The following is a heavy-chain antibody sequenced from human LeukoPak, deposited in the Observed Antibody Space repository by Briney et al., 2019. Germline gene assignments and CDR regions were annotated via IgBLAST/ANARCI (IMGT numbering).Heavy chain of an antibody. D-gene: IGHD5-18*01. CDR1: GYIFTSYG. J-gene: IGHJ6*02. CDR2: ISAYNGNT. V-gene: IGHV1-18*01. Sequence: GASVKVSCKASGYIFTSYGISWVRQAPGQGLEWMGWISAYNGNTNYAQKLQGRVTMTTDTSTSTAYMELRSLRSDDTAVYYCARDRGYSYGVYYYYGMDVWGQGTTVTVSS. CDR3: ARDRGYSYGVYYYYGMDV.